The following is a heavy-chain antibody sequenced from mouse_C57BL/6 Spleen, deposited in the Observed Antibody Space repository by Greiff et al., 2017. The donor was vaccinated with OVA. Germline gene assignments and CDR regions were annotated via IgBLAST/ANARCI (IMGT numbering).Heavy chain of an antibody. D-gene: IGHD6-1*01. CDR1: GYTFTSYW. V-gene: IGHV1-61*01. Sequence: QVQLQQPGAELVRPGSSVKLSCKASGYTFTSYWMDWVKQRPGQGLEWIGNIYPSDSETPYNQKFKDKATLTVDKSSSTAYMQLSSLTSEDSAVYYCARSYATGYFDYWGQGTTLTVSS. CDR2: IYPSDSET. J-gene: IGHJ2*01. CDR3: ARSYATGYFDY.